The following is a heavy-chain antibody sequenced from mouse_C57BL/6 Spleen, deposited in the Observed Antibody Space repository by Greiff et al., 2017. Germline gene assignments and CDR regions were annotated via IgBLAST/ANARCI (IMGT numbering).Heavy chain of an antibody. V-gene: IGHV14-1*01. CDR3: TTERGYDGFAY. J-gene: IGHJ3*01. CDR1: GFNIKDYY. Sequence: VQLQQSGAELVRPGASVKLSCTASGFNIKDYYMHWVKQRPEQGLEWIGRIDPEDGATESAPKFPGQGTMTADTPSNTAYLQLSSRTSEDTAVYYCTTERGYDGFAYWGQGTLVTVSA. CDR2: IDPEDGAT. D-gene: IGHD2-2*01.